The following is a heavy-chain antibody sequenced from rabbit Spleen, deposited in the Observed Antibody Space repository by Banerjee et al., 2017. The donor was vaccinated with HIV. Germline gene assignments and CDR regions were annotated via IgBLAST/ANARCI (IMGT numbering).Heavy chain of an antibody. J-gene: IGHJ4*01. D-gene: IGHD6-1*01. CDR1: GIDFSSYYV. CDR2: IYTGSGSS. CDR3: ASGSIGYIYDYDV. Sequence: QQQLEESGGGLVKPGGTLTLTCKVSGIDFSSYYVMCWVRQAPGKGLELIACIYTGSGSSYYASWVNARFTISRTVNLKTVSLKMASMAVSDSASYFCASGSIGYIYDYDVWGQGTLVTVS. V-gene: IGHV1S43*01.